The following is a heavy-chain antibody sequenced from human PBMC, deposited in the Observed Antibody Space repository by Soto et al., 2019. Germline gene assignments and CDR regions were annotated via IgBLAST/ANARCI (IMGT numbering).Heavy chain of an antibody. D-gene: IGHD2-2*01. V-gene: IGHV3-74*01. CDR1: GFTFSSYW. CDR3: VRDRRHDIVVVAAAMRYYYYGRDA. J-gene: IGHJ6*02. CDR2: INSDGSTT. Sequence: HPGGSLRLSCAASGFTFSSYWIHWVRQAPGKGLVWVSRINSDGSTTTYSDSVKGRFTISRDNAKNTLYLQMNSLRAEDTAVYYCVRDRRHDIVVVAAAMRYYYYGRDAWRQATTFTVS.